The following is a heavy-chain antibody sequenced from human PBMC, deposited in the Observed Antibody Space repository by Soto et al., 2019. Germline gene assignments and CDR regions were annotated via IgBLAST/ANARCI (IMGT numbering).Heavy chain of an antibody. J-gene: IGHJ6*02. D-gene: IGHD2-15*01. CDR3: ARNQCCSGNRCYSYYYYGMDV. CDR2: IYYSGST. V-gene: IGHV4-30-4*01. Sequence: PSETLSLTCTVSGGSISSGDYYWSWIRQPPGKGLEWIGYIYYSGSTYYNPSLKSRVTISVDTSKNQFSLKLSSVTAADTAVYYCARNQCCSGNRCYSYYYYGMDVWGQGTTVTVSS. CDR1: GGSISSGDYY.